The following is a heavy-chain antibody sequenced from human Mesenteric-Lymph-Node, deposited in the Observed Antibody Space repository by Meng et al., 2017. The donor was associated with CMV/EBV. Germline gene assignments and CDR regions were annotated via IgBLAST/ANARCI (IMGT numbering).Heavy chain of an antibody. CDR1: GGSISSSSYY. Sequence: ETLSLTCTVSGGSISSSSYYWGWIRQPPGKGLEWIGSIYYSGSTYYNPSLKSRVTISVDTSKNQFSLKLSSVTAADTAVYYCARVSGGDIVVVPAAVTDIWGQGTMVTVSS. J-gene: IGHJ3*02. CDR2: IYYSGST. V-gene: IGHV4-39*07. CDR3: ARVSGGDIVVVPAAVTDI. D-gene: IGHD2-2*01.